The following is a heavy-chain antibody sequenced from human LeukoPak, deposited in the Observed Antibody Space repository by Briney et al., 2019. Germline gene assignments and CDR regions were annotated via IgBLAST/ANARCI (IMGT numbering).Heavy chain of an antibody. Sequence: GGSLRPSCTASGFTFGDYAMSWVRQAPGKGLEWVGFIRSKAYGGTIEYAASVKGRFTISRDDSKSIAYLQMNSLQTDDTAVYYCTRRSAYDYFNNWGQGTLVTVSS. J-gene: IGHJ4*02. D-gene: IGHD3-3*01. CDR1: GFTFGDYA. CDR2: IRSKAYGGTI. CDR3: TRRSAYDYFNN. V-gene: IGHV3-49*04.